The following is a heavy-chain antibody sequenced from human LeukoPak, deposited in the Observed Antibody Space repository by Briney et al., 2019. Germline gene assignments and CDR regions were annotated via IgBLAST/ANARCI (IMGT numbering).Heavy chain of an antibody. CDR1: GFTFSSYW. J-gene: IGHJ4*02. CDR2: IKQDGSEK. CDR3: ARDYDFWSGKFDY. D-gene: IGHD3-3*01. Sequence: TGGSLRLSCAASGFTFSSYWMSWVRQAPGKGLEWVANIKQDGSEKYYVDSVKGRFTISRDNAKNSLYLQMNSLRAEDTAVYYCARDYDFWSGKFDYWGQGTLVTVSS. V-gene: IGHV3-7*01.